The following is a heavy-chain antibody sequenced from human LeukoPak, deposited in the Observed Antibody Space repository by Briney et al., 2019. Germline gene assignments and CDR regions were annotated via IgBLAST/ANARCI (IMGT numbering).Heavy chain of an antibody. CDR2: IYYSGST. V-gene: IGHV4-31*03. Sequence: SETLSLTCTVSGGSISSGGYYWSWIRQHPGKGLEWIGYIYYSGSTYYNPSLKSRVTISVDTSKNQFSLKLSSVTAADTAVYYWARKRFYYDRFCWFDPWGKGTLVTVP. CDR1: GGSISSGGYY. J-gene: IGHJ5*02. D-gene: IGHD3-22*01. CDR3: ARKRFYYDRFCWFDP.